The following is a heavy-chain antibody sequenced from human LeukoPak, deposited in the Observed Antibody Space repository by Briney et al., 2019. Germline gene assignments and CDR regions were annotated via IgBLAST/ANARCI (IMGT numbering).Heavy chain of an antibody. Sequence: GGSLRLSCAASGCTVSSNYMSWVRQAPGKGLEWVSVIYSGGSTYYADSVKGRFTISRDNSKNTLYLQMNSLRAEDTAVYYCARDPGYSSGVVGYWGQGTLVTVSS. J-gene: IGHJ4*02. CDR1: GCTVSSNY. CDR3: ARDPGYSSGVVGY. V-gene: IGHV3-53*01. CDR2: IYSGGST. D-gene: IGHD6-19*01.